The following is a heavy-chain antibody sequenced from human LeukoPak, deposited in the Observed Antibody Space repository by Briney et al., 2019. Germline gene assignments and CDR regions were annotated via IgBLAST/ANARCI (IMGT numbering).Heavy chain of an antibody. J-gene: IGHJ4*02. CDR3: AKGITSPSTGRDFDY. Sequence: GGSLRLSCAASGFTFSSYAMSWVRQAPGKGLEWVSAISGSGDGPYYADSVKGRFSISRDNSKNTLYLQMNNLRAEDTAVFYCAKGITSPSTGRDFDYWGQGTLVTVSS. CDR2: ISGSGDGP. V-gene: IGHV3-23*01. D-gene: IGHD2-2*01. CDR1: GFTFSSYA.